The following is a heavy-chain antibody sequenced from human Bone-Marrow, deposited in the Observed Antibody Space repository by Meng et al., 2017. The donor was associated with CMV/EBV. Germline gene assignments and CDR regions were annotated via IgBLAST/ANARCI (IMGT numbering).Heavy chain of an antibody. J-gene: IGHJ4*02. CDR3: TRLLVVGIAAAGTSVY. CDR1: GFTFSGSA. Sequence: GESLKISCAASGFTFSGSAMHWVRQASGKGLEWVGRIRSKANSYATAYAASVKGRFTISRDDSKNTAYLQMNSLKTEDTAVYYCTRLLVVGIAAAGTSVYWGQGTLVTVSS. CDR2: IRSKANSYAT. D-gene: IGHD6-13*01. V-gene: IGHV3-73*01.